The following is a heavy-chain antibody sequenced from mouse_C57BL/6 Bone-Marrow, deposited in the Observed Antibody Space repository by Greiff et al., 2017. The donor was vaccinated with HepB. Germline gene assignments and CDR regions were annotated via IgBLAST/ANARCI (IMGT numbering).Heavy chain of an antibody. CDR2: IYPGDGDT. Sequence: VKLQQSGPELVKPGASVKISCKASGYAFSSSWMNWVKQRPGKGLEWIGRIYPGDGDTNYNGKFKGKATLTADKSSSTAYMQLSSLTSEDSAVYFCANYYGSSYWYVDVWGTGTTVTVSS. J-gene: IGHJ1*03. CDR3: ANYYGSSYWYVDV. CDR1: GYAFSSSW. V-gene: IGHV1-82*01. D-gene: IGHD1-1*01.